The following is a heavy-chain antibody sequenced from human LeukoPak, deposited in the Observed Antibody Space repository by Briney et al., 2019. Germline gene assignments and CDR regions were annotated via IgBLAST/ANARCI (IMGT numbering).Heavy chain of an antibody. Sequence: SETLSLTCTVSGGSISGNYWSWIRQPPGKGLEWIGYIYNGGSTKYNPSLKSRLTISVDTSKSQISLKLSSVTAADTAVYYCARTSAWYYFDYWGQGTLVTVSS. CDR2: IYNGGST. D-gene: IGHD6-19*01. CDR3: ARTSAWYYFDY. CDR1: GGSISGNY. V-gene: IGHV4-59*01. J-gene: IGHJ4*02.